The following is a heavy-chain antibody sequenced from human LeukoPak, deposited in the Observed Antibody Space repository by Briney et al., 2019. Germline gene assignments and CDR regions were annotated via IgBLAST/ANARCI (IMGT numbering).Heavy chain of an antibody. CDR1: GFTFSSYG. CDR3: ARDQVDFWTSGMDV. V-gene: IGHV3-33*01. CDR2: IWYDGSNK. J-gene: IGHJ6*02. D-gene: IGHD3/OR15-3a*01. Sequence: PGGSLRLSCAASGFTFSSYGMHWVRQAPGKGLEWVAVIWYDGSNKYYADSVKGRFTISRDNSKNTLYLQMNSLRAEDTAVYYCARDQVDFWTSGMDVWGQGTTVTASS.